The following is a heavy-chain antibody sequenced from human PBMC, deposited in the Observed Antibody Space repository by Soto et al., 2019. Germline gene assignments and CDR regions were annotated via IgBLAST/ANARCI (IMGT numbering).Heavy chain of an antibody. CDR2: ISGSGGST. Sequence: PGGSPRLSCAASEFTFSRESMSWVRQAPGKGLEWVSAISGSGGSTYYADSVKGRFTISRDNSKNTLYLQMNSLRAEDTAVYYCAKVVVVVAARYVDYFDYWGQGTLVTVSS. V-gene: IGHV3-23*01. CDR3: AKVVVVVAARYVDYFDY. D-gene: IGHD2-15*01. J-gene: IGHJ4*02. CDR1: EFTFSRES.